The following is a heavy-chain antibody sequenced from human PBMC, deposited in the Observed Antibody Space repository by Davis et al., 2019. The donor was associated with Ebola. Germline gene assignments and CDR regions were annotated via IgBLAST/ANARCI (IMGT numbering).Heavy chain of an antibody. D-gene: IGHD3-10*01. Sequence: SETLSLTCTVSGGSIISSSSYWGWIRQPPRKGLEWIGSIYYSGSTYYNPSLKSRVTISVDTSKNQFSLKLSSVTAADTAVYYCARMGSRLLWFGELGGDYWGQGTLVTVSS. CDR1: GGSIISSSSY. J-gene: IGHJ4*02. CDR2: IYYSGST. CDR3: ARMGSRLLWFGELGGDY. V-gene: IGHV4-39*01.